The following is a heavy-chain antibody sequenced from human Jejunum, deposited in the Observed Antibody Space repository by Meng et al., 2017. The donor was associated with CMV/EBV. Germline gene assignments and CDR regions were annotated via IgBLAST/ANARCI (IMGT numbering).Heavy chain of an antibody. CDR2: INPNSGGT. Sequence: CKTSGSTFTGSYMHWVRQAPGPGLEWMGWINPNSGGTNYAQKFQGRVNMTRDTSISTAYMELSRLRSDDTAIYYCATLYSGYSKGVYWGQGTLVTVSS. CDR3: ATLYSGYSKGVY. J-gene: IGHJ4*02. CDR1: GSTFTGSY. D-gene: IGHD5-12*01. V-gene: IGHV1-2*02.